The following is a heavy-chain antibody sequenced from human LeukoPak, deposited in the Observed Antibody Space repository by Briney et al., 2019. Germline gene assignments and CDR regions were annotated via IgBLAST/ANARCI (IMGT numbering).Heavy chain of an antibody. D-gene: IGHD3-10*01. Sequence: PSQTLSLTCAVSGGSISSGGYSWRWLRQPPGKGLEWIGYIYHSGSTYYNPSLKRRVTISVDRSKNQFSLKLSAVTAADTAVYYCARGITSFNWFDPWGQGTLVTVSS. CDR3: ARGITSFNWFDP. CDR2: IYHSGST. CDR1: GGSISSGGYS. V-gene: IGHV4-30-2*01. J-gene: IGHJ5*02.